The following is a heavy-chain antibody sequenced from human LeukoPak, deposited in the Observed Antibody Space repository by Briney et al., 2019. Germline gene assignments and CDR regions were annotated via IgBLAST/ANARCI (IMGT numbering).Heavy chain of an antibody. J-gene: IGHJ4*02. CDR2: IYYSGST. CDR1: GGSISSSNNY. Sequence: SETLFLTCTVSGGSISSSNNYWGWTRQPPGKGLEWIGSIYYSGSTYYNPSLKSRITISVDTSKNQFSLKLNSVTAADTAVYYCARLPYPYDSSGSPPLDYWGQGTLVTVSS. V-gene: IGHV4-39*01. D-gene: IGHD3-22*01. CDR3: ARLPYPYDSSGSPPLDY.